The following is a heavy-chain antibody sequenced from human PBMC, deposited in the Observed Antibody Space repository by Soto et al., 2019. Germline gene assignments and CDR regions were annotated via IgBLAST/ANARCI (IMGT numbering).Heavy chain of an antibody. CDR3: ARDSSGYYGAFDI. CDR1: GFTFSSYG. Sequence: GGSLRLSCAASGFTFSSYGMHWVRQAPGKGLEWVAVIWYDGSNKYYADSVKGRFTISRDNSKNTLYLQMNSLRAEDTAVYYCARDSSGYYGAFDIWGQGTIVTVSS. CDR2: IWYDGSNK. V-gene: IGHV3-33*01. D-gene: IGHD3-22*01. J-gene: IGHJ3*02.